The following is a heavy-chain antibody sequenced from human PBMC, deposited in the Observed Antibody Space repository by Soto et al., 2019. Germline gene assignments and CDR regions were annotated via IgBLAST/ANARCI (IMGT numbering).Heavy chain of an antibody. J-gene: IGHJ5*01. CDR1: GGSISSSY. D-gene: IGHD2-15*01. Sequence: LSLTCTVSGGSISSSYWSWILQSAGKGLEWIGRIYTSGSTNYNPSLKSRVTMSVDTSKNQFSLNVTSVTAADTAVYFCARGRYCLTGRCFPNWFDSWGQGTLVTVSS. CDR2: IYTSGST. V-gene: IGHV4-4*07. CDR3: ARGRYCLTGRCFPNWFDS.